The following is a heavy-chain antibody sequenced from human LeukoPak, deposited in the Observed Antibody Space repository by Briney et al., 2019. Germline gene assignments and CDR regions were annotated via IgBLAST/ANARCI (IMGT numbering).Heavy chain of an antibody. J-gene: IGHJ4*02. CDR1: GYTFTSYG. D-gene: IGHD3-22*01. CDR3: ARDSDYYYDSSGYYYSPFDY. V-gene: IGHV1-18*01. Sequence: GASVKVSCKASGYTFTSYGISWVRQAPGQGLEWMGWISAYNGNTNYAQKLQGRVTMTTDTSTSTAYTELRSLRSDDTAVYYCARDSDYYYDSSGYYYSPFDYLGQGTLVTVSS. CDR2: ISAYNGNT.